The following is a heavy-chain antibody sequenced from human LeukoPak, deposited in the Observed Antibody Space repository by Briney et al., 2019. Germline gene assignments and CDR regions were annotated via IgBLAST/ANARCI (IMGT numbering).Heavy chain of an antibody. V-gene: IGHV3-23*01. J-gene: IGHJ6*03. CDR1: GFTFSIYA. CDR3: ARSQPSYYYYYYMDV. Sequence: GGSLRLSCAASGFTFSIYAMSWVRQAPGKGLEWVSAISGSGGSTYYADSVKGRFTISRDNAKNTLYLQMNSLRAEDTAVYYCARSQPSYYYYYYMDVWGKGTTVTVSS. CDR2: ISGSGGST.